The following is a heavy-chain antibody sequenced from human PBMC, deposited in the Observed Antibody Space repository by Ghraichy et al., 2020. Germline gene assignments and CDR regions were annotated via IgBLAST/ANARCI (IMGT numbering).Heavy chain of an antibody. J-gene: IGHJ4*02. D-gene: IGHD4-17*01. CDR2: ISSSSSTI. Sequence: GESLNISCAASGFTFSSYTMNWVRQAPGKGLEWVSYISSSSSTIYYADSVKGRFTISRDNAKNSLYLQMNSLRDEDTAVYYCARDGVRRSAHYGDYGCFDYWGQGTLVTVSS. V-gene: IGHV3-48*02. CDR1: GFTFSSYT. CDR3: ARDGVRRSAHYGDYGCFDY.